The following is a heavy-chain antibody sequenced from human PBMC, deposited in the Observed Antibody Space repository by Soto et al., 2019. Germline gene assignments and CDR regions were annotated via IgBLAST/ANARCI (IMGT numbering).Heavy chain of an antibody. CDR2: ISAYNGNT. J-gene: IGHJ4*02. CDR1: GHTFTSYG. V-gene: IGHV1-18*01. CDR3: ARSVVGATPPYDY. Sequence: GVSVKVSFKASGHTFTSYGISWLRQAPGQGLEWMGWISAYNGNTNYAQKLQGRVTMTTDTSTSTAYMELRSLRSDDTAVYYCARSVVGATPPYDYWGQGTLVTVSS. D-gene: IGHD1-26*01.